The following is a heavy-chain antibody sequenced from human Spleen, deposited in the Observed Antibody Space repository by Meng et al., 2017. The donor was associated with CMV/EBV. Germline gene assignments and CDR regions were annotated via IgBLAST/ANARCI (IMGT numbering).Heavy chain of an antibody. CDR1: GFTFSSYR. CDR3: ARDSSGYQYGVGPPFDY. Sequence: GGSLRLSCAASGFTFSSYRLNWVRQAPGKGLEWVSSISSESAYTDHADSVKGRSTISRDNDENSLYLQMNSLRAEDTAVYFCARDSSGYQYGVGPPFDYWGQGTPVTVSS. D-gene: IGHD6-25*01. V-gene: IGHV3-21*01. J-gene: IGHJ4*02. CDR2: ISSESAYT.